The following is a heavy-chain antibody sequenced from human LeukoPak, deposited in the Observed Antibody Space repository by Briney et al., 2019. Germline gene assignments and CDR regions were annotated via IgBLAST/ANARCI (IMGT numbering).Heavy chain of an antibody. CDR1: GYILTELS. Sequence: ASVKVSCKVYGYILTELSMHWVRQAPGKGLEWMGGFDPEDGETIYAQKFQGRFTMTEDTSTDTAYMELSSLRSEDTAVYYCARGIRRDGYNLLFYFDYWGQGTLVTVSS. J-gene: IGHJ4*02. CDR3: ARGIRRDGYNLLFYFDY. CDR2: FDPEDGET. V-gene: IGHV1-24*01. D-gene: IGHD5-24*01.